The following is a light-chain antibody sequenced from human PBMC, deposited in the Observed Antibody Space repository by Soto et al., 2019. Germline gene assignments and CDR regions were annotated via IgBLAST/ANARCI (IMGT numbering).Light chain of an antibody. V-gene: IGKV3-20*01. CDR2: GAS. CDR3: QQYATSPGT. J-gene: IGKJ1*01. CDR1: QRISSTH. Sequence: EIVLTQSPDTLSLSPGERATLSCRASQRISSTHLVWYQQKPGQAPSLLIFGASSRATGIPDRFSGSGSGTDFTLTISGLEPEDFAVYYCQQYATSPGTFGQGTKVALK.